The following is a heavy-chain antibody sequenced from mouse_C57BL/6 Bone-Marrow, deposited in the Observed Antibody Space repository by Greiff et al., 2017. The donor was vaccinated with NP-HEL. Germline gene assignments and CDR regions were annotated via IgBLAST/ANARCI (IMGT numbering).Heavy chain of an antibody. D-gene: IGHD2-4*01. V-gene: IGHV5-6*01. CDR1: GFTFSSYG. CDR2: ISSGGSYT. J-gene: IGHJ3*01. CDR3: ASPYDYDVAWFAY. Sequence: EVQGVESGGDLVKPGGSLKLSCAASGFTFSSYGMSWVRQTPDTRLAWVATISSGGSYTYYPDSVKGRFTISRDNAKNTLYLQMSSLKSEDTAMYYCASPYDYDVAWFAYWGQGTLVTVSA.